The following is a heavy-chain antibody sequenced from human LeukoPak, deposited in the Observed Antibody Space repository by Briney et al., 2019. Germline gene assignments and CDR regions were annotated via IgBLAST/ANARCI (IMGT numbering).Heavy chain of an antibody. Sequence: PSETLSLTCAVYGGSFSGYYWGWIRQPPGKGLEWIGEINHSGSTNYNPSLKSRVTISVDTSKNQFSLKLSSVTAADTAVYYCARASPSVVVPAATDYWGQGTLVTVSS. CDR3: ARASPSVVVPAATDY. D-gene: IGHD2-2*01. V-gene: IGHV4-34*01. J-gene: IGHJ4*02. CDR1: GGSFSGYY. CDR2: INHSGST.